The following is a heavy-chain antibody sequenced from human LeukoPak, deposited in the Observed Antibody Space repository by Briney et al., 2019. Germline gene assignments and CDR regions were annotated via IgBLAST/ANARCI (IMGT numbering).Heavy chain of an antibody. CDR2: ISAYNGNT. Sequence: GASVKVSCKASGYTFTSYGISWVRQAPGQGLEWMGWISAYNGNTNYAQKLQGRVTMTTDTSTSTAYMELRSLRPDDTAVYYCARDSYGPGSYLTEFDYWGQGTLVTVSS. CDR1: GYTFTSYG. D-gene: IGHD3-10*01. CDR3: ARDSYGPGSYLTEFDY. J-gene: IGHJ4*02. V-gene: IGHV1-18*01.